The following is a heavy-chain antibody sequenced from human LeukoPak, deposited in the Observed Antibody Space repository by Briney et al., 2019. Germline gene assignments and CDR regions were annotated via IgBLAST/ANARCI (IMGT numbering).Heavy chain of an antibody. V-gene: IGHV3-23*01. CDR3: AKDGFDYGDRRPFDY. CDR1: GFTFSSYA. Sequence: PGGSLRLSCAASGFTFSSYAMSWVRQAPGKGPEWVSAISGSGGSTYYADSVKGRFTISRDNSKNTLYLQMNGLGASDTALYCCAKDGFDYGDRRPFDYWAQGTLVTVSS. CDR2: ISGSGGST. D-gene: IGHD4-17*01. J-gene: IGHJ4*02.